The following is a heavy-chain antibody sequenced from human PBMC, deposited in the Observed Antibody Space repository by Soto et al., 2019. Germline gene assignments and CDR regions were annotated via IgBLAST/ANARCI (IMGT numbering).Heavy chain of an antibody. CDR3: ARGRIVASIHDAFEI. CDR1: GYPFTSYG. V-gene: IGHV1-18*01. J-gene: IGHJ3*02. D-gene: IGHD5-12*01. Sequence: QGHLLQSGDEVKTPGASVRVSCRASGYPFTSYGISWVRQAPGQGLEWVAWISAYNGNRDTAQKFQGRVTMTLDTSRDTAHMELGDLTSADTGVYYCARGRIVASIHDAFEIWGQGTKVTVSS. CDR2: ISAYNGNR.